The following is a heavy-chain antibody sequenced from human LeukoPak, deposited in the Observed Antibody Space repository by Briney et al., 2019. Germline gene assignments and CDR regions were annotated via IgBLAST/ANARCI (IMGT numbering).Heavy chain of an antibody. CDR1: GFTFSSYA. CDR2: ISYDGSNK. Sequence: GRSLRLSCAASGFTFSSYAMHWVRQAPGKGLEWVAVISYDGSNKYYADSVKGRFTMSRDNAKNSLYLQMSSLRVEDTAVYYCARLGTNNGAWFDPRGQGTLVTVSS. J-gene: IGHJ5*02. V-gene: IGHV3-30*04. CDR3: ARLGTNNGAWFDP. D-gene: IGHD2-8*01.